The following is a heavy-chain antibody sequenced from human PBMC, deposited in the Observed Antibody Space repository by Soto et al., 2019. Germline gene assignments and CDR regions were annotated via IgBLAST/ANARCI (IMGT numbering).Heavy chain of an antibody. CDR1: GYTFTSYG. Sequence: ASVKVSCKASGYTFTSYGISWVLQAPGQGLEWMGWISAYNGNTNYAQKLQGRVTMTTDTSTSTAYMELRSLRSDDTAVYYCARGYCSGGSCRNYYYYGMEVWGQGTTVTVSS. CDR2: ISAYNGNT. D-gene: IGHD2-15*01. V-gene: IGHV1-18*04. CDR3: ARGYCSGGSCRNYYYYGMEV. J-gene: IGHJ6*02.